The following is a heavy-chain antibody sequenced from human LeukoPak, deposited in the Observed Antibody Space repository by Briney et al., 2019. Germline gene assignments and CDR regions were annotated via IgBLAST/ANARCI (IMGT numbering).Heavy chain of an antibody. CDR2: IIPIFGTA. Sequence: EASVKVSCKASGGTFSSYAISWVRQAPGQGLEWMGGIIPIFGTANYAQKFQGRVTITADKSTSTAYMELSSLRSEDTAVYYCARERGSGSYGDAFDIWGQGTMVTVSS. V-gene: IGHV1-69*06. CDR3: ARERGSGSYGDAFDI. J-gene: IGHJ3*02. CDR1: GGTFSSYA. D-gene: IGHD1-26*01.